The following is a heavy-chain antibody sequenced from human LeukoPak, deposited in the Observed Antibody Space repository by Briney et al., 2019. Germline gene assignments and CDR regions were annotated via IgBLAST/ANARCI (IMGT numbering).Heavy chain of an antibody. CDR3: ATQPGKAAFFDY. V-gene: IGHV4-59*01. Sequence: SETLSPTCTVSGGSISSYYWSWIRQPPGKGLEWIGYIYYSGSTNYNPSLKSRVTISVDTSKNQFSLKLSSVTAADTAVYYCATQPGKAAFFDYWGQGTLVTVSS. CDR1: GGSISSYY. J-gene: IGHJ4*02. CDR2: IYYSGST. D-gene: IGHD2-15*01.